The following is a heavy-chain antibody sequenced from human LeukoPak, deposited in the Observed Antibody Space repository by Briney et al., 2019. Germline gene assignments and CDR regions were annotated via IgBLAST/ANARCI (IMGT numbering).Heavy chain of an antibody. J-gene: IGHJ2*01. Sequence: GGSLRLSCAASGFTFSSYSMNWVRQAPGKGLEWVSSISSSSSYIYYADSVKGRFTISRDNAKNSLYLQMNSLRAEDTAVYYCARVPDGDYWYFDLWGRGTLVTVSS. V-gene: IGHV3-21*01. CDR2: ISSSSSYI. CDR3: ARVPDGDYWYFDL. CDR1: GFTFSSYS. D-gene: IGHD4-17*01.